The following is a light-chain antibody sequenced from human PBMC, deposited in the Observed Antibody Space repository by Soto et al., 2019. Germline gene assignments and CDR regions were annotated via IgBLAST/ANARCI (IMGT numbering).Light chain of an antibody. Sequence: QSVLTQPPSASGTPGQRVTISCSGSSSNFGSNYVYWYQHIPGTAPKLLIYRNDQRPSGVPDRFSGSKSGTSASLAISGLRSEDEADYYCAAWDDNLSGLFGGGTKVTVL. J-gene: IGLJ3*02. CDR2: RND. CDR3: AAWDDNLSGL. CDR1: SSNFGSNY. V-gene: IGLV1-47*01.